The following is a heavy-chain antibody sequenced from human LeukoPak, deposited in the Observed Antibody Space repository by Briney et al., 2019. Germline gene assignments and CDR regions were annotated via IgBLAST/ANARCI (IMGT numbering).Heavy chain of an antibody. V-gene: IGHV1-46*01. CDR2: INPSGGST. Sequence: ASVKVSCKASGYTLTSYYMHWVRQAPGQGLEWMGIINPSGGSTSYAQKFQGRVTMTRDTSTSTVYMELSSLRSEDTAVYYCARPGYYYGSGSYLDYWGQGTLVTVSS. D-gene: IGHD3-10*01. J-gene: IGHJ4*02. CDR3: ARPGYYYGSGSYLDY. CDR1: GYTLTSYY.